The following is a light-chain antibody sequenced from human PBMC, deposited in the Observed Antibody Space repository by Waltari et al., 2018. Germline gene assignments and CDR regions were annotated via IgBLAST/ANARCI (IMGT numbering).Light chain of an antibody. Sequence: DIQMTQSPSTLSASVGDRVTIACRASQNIGSWLAWYQQRPGKAPKLLIYKASSLDSGVPSRFSGSGSGTEFTLTISSLPPDYFATYYCQEYNSSPSWTFGQGTKVEIK. CDR3: QEYNSSPSWT. CDR2: KAS. J-gene: IGKJ1*01. V-gene: IGKV1-5*03. CDR1: QNIGSW.